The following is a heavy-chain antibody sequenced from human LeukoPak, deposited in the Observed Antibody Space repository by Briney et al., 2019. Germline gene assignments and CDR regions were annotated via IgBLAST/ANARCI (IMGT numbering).Heavy chain of an antibody. CDR1: GFTFGDYA. Sequence: PGRSLRLSCTASGFTFGDYAMSWVRQAPGKGLEWAGFIRSKASGGTTEYAASVKGRFTISRDDSKSIAYLQMNSLKTEDTAVYYCNSLPYDSSTFFTDKWGQGTLVTVSS. V-gene: IGHV3-49*04. CDR3: NSLPYDSSTFFTDK. D-gene: IGHD3-22*01. CDR2: IRSKASGGTT. J-gene: IGHJ4*02.